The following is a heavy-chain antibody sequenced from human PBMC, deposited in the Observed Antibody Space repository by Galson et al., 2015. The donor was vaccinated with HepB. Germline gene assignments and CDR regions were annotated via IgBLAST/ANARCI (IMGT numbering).Heavy chain of an antibody. Sequence: SLRLSCAASGFTVSSNYMSWVRQAPGKGLKWVSVMYTGGSTYYADSVKGRFTISRDNSKNTLYLQMNSLRVEDTAVYYCGRGAPRSGCSSGIDYWGQGTLVTVSS. D-gene: IGHD6-19*01. CDR3: GRGAPRSGCSSGIDY. J-gene: IGHJ4*02. V-gene: IGHV3-66*02. CDR2: MYTGGST. CDR1: GFTVSSNY.